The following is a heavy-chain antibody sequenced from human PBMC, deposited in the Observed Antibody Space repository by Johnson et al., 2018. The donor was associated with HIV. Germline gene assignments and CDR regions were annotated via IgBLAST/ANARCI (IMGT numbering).Heavy chain of an antibody. J-gene: IGHJ3*02. CDR3: ASSLHYYDSSGYRGAFDI. Sequence: QLVESGGVVVQPGGSLRLSCAASGFTFDDYAMHWVRQAPGKGLEWVSIISWDGGSTYYADSVKGRFTISRDNSKNSLYLQMNSLIAEDTALYYCASSLHYYDSSGYRGAFDIWGQGTMVTVSS. CDR2: ISWDGGST. CDR1: GFTFDDYA. D-gene: IGHD3-22*01. V-gene: IGHV3-43D*03.